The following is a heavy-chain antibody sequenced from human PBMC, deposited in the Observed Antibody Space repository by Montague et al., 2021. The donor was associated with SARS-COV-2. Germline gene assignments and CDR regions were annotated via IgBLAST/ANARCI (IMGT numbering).Heavy chain of an antibody. D-gene: IGHD3-10*01. CDR2: IFYNGST. CDR1: FGSISTYY. V-gene: IGHV4-59*08. CDR3: ARGMIRGVTTPFDY. Sequence: SETLSLTCTVSFGSISTYYWSWIRQPPGKGLERIGFIFYNGSTKYNPSLKRRVSISLDTSKNHLSLRLSSVTAADTAVYICARGMIRGVTTPFDYWGQGSQVTVSS. J-gene: IGHJ4*02.